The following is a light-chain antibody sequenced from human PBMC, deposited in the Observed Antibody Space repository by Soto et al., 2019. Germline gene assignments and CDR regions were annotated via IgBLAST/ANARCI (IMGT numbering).Light chain of an antibody. Sequence: DIQMTQSPSTLSASLGERVTITCRASQSFSNWLAWYQQKPGKAPRLLIYDVSSLGSGVPSRFSGSASGTEFILTISSLQPDDFATYYCQQFDRYSWTFGQGTTVEMK. V-gene: IGKV1-5*01. J-gene: IGKJ1*01. CDR2: DVS. CDR1: QSFSNW. CDR3: QQFDRYSWT.